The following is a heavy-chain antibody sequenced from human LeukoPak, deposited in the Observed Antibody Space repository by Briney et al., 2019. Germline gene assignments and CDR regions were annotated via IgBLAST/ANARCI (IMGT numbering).Heavy chain of an antibody. D-gene: IGHD6-13*01. CDR3: ARDAQIAAAAYYFDY. Sequence: GGSLRLSCAASGFTFSTYAMHWVRQGPGKGLEWVAVISTDGRDIKYADSVKGRFTISRDNSKNTLSLQMNSLRGDDTAVYYCARDAQIAAAAYYFDYWGQGTLVTVSS. V-gene: IGHV3-30*04. CDR1: GFTFSTYA. CDR2: ISTDGRDI. J-gene: IGHJ4*02.